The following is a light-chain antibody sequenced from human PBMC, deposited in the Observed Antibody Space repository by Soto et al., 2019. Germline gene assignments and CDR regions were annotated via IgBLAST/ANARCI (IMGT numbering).Light chain of an antibody. CDR1: QSVSSH. CDR3: QQRVNWPLT. CDR2: DTS. J-gene: IGKJ4*01. Sequence: EIVLTQSPAILSLSPGERATLSCRASQSVSSHLAWYQQKPGQAPRLLMYDTSNRATGIPARFSGSGSGTDFTLTISSLEPEDFAVYYCQQRVNWPLTFGGGTKGEIK. V-gene: IGKV3-11*01.